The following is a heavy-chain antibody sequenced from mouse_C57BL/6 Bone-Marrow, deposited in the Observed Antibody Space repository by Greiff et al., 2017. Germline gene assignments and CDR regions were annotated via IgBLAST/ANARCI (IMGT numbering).Heavy chain of an antibody. J-gene: IGHJ3*01. V-gene: IGHV1-81*01. D-gene: IGHD3-2*02. Sequence: VQLQQSGAELARPGASVKLSCKASGYTFTSYGISWVKQRTGQGLEWIGEIYPRSGNTNYNQQFKGKATLSADNSSSTAYMALRSLTSEDSAVYFCTRKYSQLRLWFAYWGQGSLVTVSA. CDR2: IYPRSGNT. CDR1: GYTFTSYG. CDR3: TRKYSQLRLWFAY.